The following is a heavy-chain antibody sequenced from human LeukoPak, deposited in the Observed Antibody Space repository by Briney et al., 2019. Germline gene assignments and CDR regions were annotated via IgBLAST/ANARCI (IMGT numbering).Heavy chain of an antibody. J-gene: IGHJ3*02. CDR3: ASGLVGAPDAFDI. D-gene: IGHD1-26*01. V-gene: IGHV4-4*02. CDR1: GGSISSSNW. Sequence: SETLPLTCAVSGGSISSSNWWSWVRQPPGKGLEWIGEIYHSGSTNHNPSLKSRVTISVDKSKNQFSLKLSSVTAADTAVYYCASGLVGAPDAFDIWGQGTMVTVSS. CDR2: IYHSGST.